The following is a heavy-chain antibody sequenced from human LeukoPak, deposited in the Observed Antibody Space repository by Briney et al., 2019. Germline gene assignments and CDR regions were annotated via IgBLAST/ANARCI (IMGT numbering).Heavy chain of an antibody. Sequence: PSETRSLTCIVSGGSITNYYWNWIRQPPGKGLEWIGYIHSSVSTNSNPSLKSRVTISVDTSKNRFSLKVPSVTAADTAVYYCASTYYDSRSGYYYSYYYMDVWGKGTTVTVSS. CDR3: ASTYYDSRSGYYYSYYYMDV. CDR2: IHSSVST. J-gene: IGHJ6*03. D-gene: IGHD3-3*01. CDR1: GGSITNYY. V-gene: IGHV4-59*01.